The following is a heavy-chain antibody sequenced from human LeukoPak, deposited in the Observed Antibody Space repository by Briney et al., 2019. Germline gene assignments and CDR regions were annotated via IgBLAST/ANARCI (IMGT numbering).Heavy chain of an antibody. CDR1: GFTVSSNY. CDR3: AREPGTDYRKYYFDY. Sequence: PGGSLRLSCAASGFTVSSNYMSWVRQAPGMGLEWVSVIYSGGTTYYADSVKGRFTISRDNSKNMLYLQMNSLRAEDTAVYYCAREPGTDYRKYYFDYWGQGTLVTVSS. V-gene: IGHV3-53*01. D-gene: IGHD3/OR15-3a*01. J-gene: IGHJ4*02. CDR2: IYSGGTT.